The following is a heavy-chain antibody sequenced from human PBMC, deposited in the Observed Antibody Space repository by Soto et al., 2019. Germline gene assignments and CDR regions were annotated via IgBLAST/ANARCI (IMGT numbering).Heavy chain of an antibody. D-gene: IGHD1-26*01. J-gene: IGHJ4*02. CDR1: GGSISSYY. CDR2: IYYSGST. CDR3: ARHGRYSGSTPGPLVDDY. Sequence: KTSETLSLTCTVSGGSISSYYWSWIRQPPGKGLEWIGYIYYSGSTNYNPSLKSRVTISVDTSKNQFSLKLSSVTAADTAVYYCARHGRYSGSTPGPLVDDYWGQGTLVTVSS. V-gene: IGHV4-59*01.